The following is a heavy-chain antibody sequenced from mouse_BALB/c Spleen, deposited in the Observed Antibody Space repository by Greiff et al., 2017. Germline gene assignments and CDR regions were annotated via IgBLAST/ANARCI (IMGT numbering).Heavy chain of an antibody. V-gene: IGHV14-3*02. CDR2: IDPANGNT. CDR1: GFNIKDTY. Sequence: EVHLVESGAELVKPGASVKLSCTASGFNIKDTYMHWVKQRPEQGLEWIGRIDPANGNTKYDPKFQGKATITADTSSNTAYLQLSSLTSEDTAVYYCARVYRPYWYFDVWGAGTTVTVSS. D-gene: IGHD2-3*01. CDR3: ARVYRPYWYFDV. J-gene: IGHJ1*01.